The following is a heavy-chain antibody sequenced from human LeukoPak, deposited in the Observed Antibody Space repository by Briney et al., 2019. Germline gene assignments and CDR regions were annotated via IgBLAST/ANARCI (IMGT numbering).Heavy chain of an antibody. V-gene: IGHV3-23*01. CDR3: ARGGYSGYDRDAFDI. J-gene: IGHJ3*02. D-gene: IGHD5-12*01. CDR2: ISDSGGLT. Sequence: PGGSLRLSCVASGFSFSSLAMGWVRQAPGKGLEWVSVISDSGGLTYYADSVKGRFTISRHNSKNTLYLQMNSLRAEDTAVYYCARGGYSGYDRDAFDIWGQGTMVTVSS. CDR1: GFSFSSLA.